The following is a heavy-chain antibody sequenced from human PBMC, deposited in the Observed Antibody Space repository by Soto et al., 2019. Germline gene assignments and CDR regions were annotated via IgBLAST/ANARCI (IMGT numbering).Heavy chain of an antibody. CDR1: GFTFSSDS. J-gene: IGHJ6*02. V-gene: IGHV3-48*02. CDR3: ARDGHSYCGGDCYLFNYYYYYGMDV. D-gene: IGHD2-21*02. CDR2: ISSSSSTI. Sequence: PGGSLRLSCAASGFTFSSDSMNWVRQAPGKGLEWVSYISSSSSTIYYADSVKGRFTISRDNAKNSLYLQMNSLRDEDTAVYYCARDGHSYCGGDCYLFNYYYYYGMDVWGQGTTVTVSS.